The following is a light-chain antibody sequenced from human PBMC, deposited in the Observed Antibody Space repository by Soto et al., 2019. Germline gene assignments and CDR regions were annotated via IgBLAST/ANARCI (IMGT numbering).Light chain of an antibody. Sequence: DIQMTQSPSTLSASVGDRVTITCRASQSINVWLAWYQQTPGKAPQLLIYMASILEDGVPSRFSGSGSGTEFTLTISSLQPDDFATYFCQDYSSSSFGQGTKLEIK. CDR1: QSINVW. V-gene: IGKV1-5*03. CDR3: QDYSSSS. CDR2: MAS. J-gene: IGKJ2*01.